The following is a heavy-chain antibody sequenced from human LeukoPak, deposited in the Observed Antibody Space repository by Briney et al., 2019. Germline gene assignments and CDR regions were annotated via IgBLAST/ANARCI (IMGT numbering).Heavy chain of an antibody. D-gene: IGHD4-17*01. Sequence: SETLSLTCTVSGGSINNYYWSWIRQPAGKGLEWIGRIYTRGSTNYNPSLKSRVTMSVDTSKNQFSLKLSSVTAADTAVYYCTRDYGDYRYYYYYMDVWGKGTTVTVSS. CDR1: GGSINNYY. CDR2: IYTRGST. J-gene: IGHJ6*03. V-gene: IGHV4-4*07. CDR3: TRDYGDYRYYYYYMDV.